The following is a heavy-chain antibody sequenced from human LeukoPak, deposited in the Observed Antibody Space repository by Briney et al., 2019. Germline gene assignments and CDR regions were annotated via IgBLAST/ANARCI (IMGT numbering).Heavy chain of an antibody. CDR3: SAGDPCHLLDY. CDR2: FDLGDGKT. V-gene: IGHV1-24*01. Sequence: ASVSVSCKVSGYTLTELSMDWVRQAPGKGGGWLVAFDLGDGKTIFSQKFQDRLSTTADPSTNPTYMVLRSLTSEDTAVYYCSAGDPCHLLDYWGQGTLVTVSS. J-gene: IGHJ4*02. D-gene: IGHD5/OR15-5a*01. CDR1: GYTLTELS.